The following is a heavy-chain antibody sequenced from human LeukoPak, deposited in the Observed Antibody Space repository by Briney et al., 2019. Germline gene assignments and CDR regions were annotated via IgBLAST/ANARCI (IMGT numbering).Heavy chain of an antibody. J-gene: IGHJ4*02. Sequence: PGGSLRLSCAASGFTFSSYAMHWVRQAPGKGLEWVAVISYDGSNKYYADSVKGRFTISRDNSKNTLYLQMNSLRAEDTAVYYCARNGPPGAGRIYWGQGTLVTVSS. CDR3: ARNGPPGAGRIY. CDR1: GFTFSSYA. V-gene: IGHV3-30*04. D-gene: IGHD6-19*01. CDR2: ISYDGSNK.